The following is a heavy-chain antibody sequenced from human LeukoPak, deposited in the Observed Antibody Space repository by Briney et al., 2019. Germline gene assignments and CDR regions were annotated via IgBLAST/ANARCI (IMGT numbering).Heavy chain of an antibody. J-gene: IGHJ4*02. CDR3: APTAEAYTSWWKV. CDR2: INRDSGFT. Sequence: GASVKVSCKASGYKFTDDYMPWVRQAPGQGLEFMVWINRDSGFTNYAQKFKGRVTMTRDTSISTAYLEVRSLTSDDTAVYYCAPTAEAYTSWWKVWGQGTLVTVSS. CDR1: GYKFTDDY. D-gene: IGHD3-16*01. V-gene: IGHV1-2*02.